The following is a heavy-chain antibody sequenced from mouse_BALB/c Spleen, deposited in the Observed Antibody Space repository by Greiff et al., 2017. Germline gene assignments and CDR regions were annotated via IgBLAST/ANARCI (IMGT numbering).Heavy chain of an antibody. CDR3: ARGGLWLPYYFDY. CDR2: ISSGSSTI. V-gene: IGHV5-17*02. Sequence: EVMLVESGGGLVQPGGSRKLSCAASGFTFSSFGMHWVRQAPEKGLEWVAYISSGSSTIYYADTVKGRFTISRDNPKNTLFLQMTSLRSEDTAMYYCARGGLWLPYYFDYWGQGTTLTVSS. D-gene: IGHD2-2*01. J-gene: IGHJ2*01. CDR1: GFTFSSFG.